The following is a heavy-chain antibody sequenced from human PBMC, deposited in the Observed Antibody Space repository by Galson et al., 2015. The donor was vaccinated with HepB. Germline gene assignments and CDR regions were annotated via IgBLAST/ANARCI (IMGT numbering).Heavy chain of an antibody. CDR2: IIPMFDIA. J-gene: IGHJ3*02. D-gene: IGHD3-22*01. V-gene: IGHV1-69*10. CDR1: GGSFNTYA. CDR3: GRDRADYYDSSGYSGAFDI. Sequence: SVKVSCKASGGSFNTYAISWLRQAPGQGLEWMGGIIPMFDIAIYAQKFQGRVTITADKSTNTAYMDLSSLRSEDTAVYYCGRDRADYYDSSGYSGAFDIWGHRTMVTVSS.